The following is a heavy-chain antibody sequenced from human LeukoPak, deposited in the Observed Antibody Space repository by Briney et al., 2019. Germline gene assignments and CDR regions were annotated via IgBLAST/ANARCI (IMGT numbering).Heavy chain of an antibody. D-gene: IGHD6-6*01. J-gene: IGHJ5*02. V-gene: IGHV4-39*01. CDR1: GGSISSSSYY. CDR2: IYYSGST. Sequence: PSETLSLTCTVSGGSISSSSYYCGWIRQPPGKGLEGIGSIYYSGSTYYNPSLKSRVTISVDTSKNQFSLKLSSVTAADTAVYYCARGSIAARGGWFDPWGQGTLVTVSS. CDR3: ARGSIAARGGWFDP.